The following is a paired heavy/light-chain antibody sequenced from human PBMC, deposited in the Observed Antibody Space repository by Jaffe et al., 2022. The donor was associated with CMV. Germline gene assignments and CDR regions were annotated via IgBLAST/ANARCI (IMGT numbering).Heavy chain of an antibody. Sequence: QVQLVESGGGLVKPGGSLRLSCSASGFTFPDFYMTWVRQAPGKGLEFLAYIDTSTQTTYYADFVKGRFTISRDNLKDSLYLDMNGLRVEDTAVYYCAGGRYYYYRYGMDVWGQGTTVTVSS. V-gene: IGHV3-11*01. CDR1: GFTFPDFY. J-gene: IGHJ6*02. CDR2: IDTSTQTT. D-gene: IGHD3-16*01. CDR3: AGGRYYYYRYGMDV.
Light chain of an antibody. CDR3: QQYGNSPWT. V-gene: IGKV3-20*01. J-gene: IGKJ1*01. CDR2: GAS. Sequence: EIVLTQSPGTMSLSPGERATLSCRASQSIDNNYLGWFQQKRGRAPRLLVYGASRRATGIPDRFSGSGSGTDFTLTISRLEPEDFAVYYCQQYGNSPWTFGQGTKVEIK. CDR1: QSIDNNY.